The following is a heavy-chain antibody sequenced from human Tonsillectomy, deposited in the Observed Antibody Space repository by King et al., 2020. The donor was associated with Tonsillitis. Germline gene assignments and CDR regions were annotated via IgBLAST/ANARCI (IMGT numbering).Heavy chain of an antibody. D-gene: IGHD6-19*01. Sequence: QLVQSGGGLVKPGGSLRLSCAASGFTFSSYSMNWVRQAPGKGLEWVSSISSSSSYIYYAASVKGRFTISRDNAKNSLYLQMNSLRAEDTAVYYCARSSSGWYFDYWGQGTLVTVSS. CDR2: ISSSSSYI. V-gene: IGHV3-21*01. J-gene: IGHJ4*02. CDR3: ARSSSGWYFDY. CDR1: GFTFSSYS.